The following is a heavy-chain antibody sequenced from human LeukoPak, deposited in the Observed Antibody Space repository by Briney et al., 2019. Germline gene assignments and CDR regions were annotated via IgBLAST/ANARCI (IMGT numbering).Heavy chain of an antibody. CDR2: VHHTDIT. J-gene: IGHJ4*02. CDR3: AREGGHQLFYPSWTHTGHFDF. CDR1: TYSIASGYF. Sequence: PSETLSLTCTVSTYSIASGYFWGWIRQSPGKGLEWIATVHHTDITHYNPSLERRVTISMDPSRNHFSLTLKSVTAADTAVYYCAREGGHQLFYPSWTHTGHFDFWGQGIVVTVSS. V-gene: IGHV4-38-2*02. D-gene: IGHD2-8*02.